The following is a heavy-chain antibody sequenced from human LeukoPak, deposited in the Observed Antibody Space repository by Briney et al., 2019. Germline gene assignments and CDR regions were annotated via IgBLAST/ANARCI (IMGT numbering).Heavy chain of an antibody. CDR1: GFTFPSSA. CDR2: IVVGSDNT. V-gene: IGHV1-58*02. CDR3: ARELVSYGGNDY. J-gene: IGHJ4*02. D-gene: IGHD4-23*01. Sequence: GASVKVSCKASGFTFPSSAMQWVRQARGQRLEWVGWIVVGSDNTNYAQKFQERLTITRDTSASTAYMELSSLRSEDTAVYYCARELVSYGGNDYWGQGTLVTVSS.